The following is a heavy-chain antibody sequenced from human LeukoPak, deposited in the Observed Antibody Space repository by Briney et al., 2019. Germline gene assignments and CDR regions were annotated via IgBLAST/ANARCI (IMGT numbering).Heavy chain of an antibody. D-gene: IGHD6-13*01. J-gene: IGHJ4*02. Sequence: GGSLRLSCAASGFTFSSYAMSWVRQAPGKGLEWVSAISGSGGSTYYADSVKGRFTISRDNSKNTLYLQMNSLRAEDAAVYYCATSGRAAGTTHFDYWGQGTLVTVSS. V-gene: IGHV3-23*01. CDR2: ISGSGGST. CDR3: ATSGRAAGTTHFDY. CDR1: GFTFSSYA.